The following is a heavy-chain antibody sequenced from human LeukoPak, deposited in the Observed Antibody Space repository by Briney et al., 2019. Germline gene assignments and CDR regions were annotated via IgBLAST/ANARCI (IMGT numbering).Heavy chain of an antibody. CDR1: GGTFSSYA. CDR2: IIPIFGIA. Sequence: SVKVSCKASGGTFSSYAISWVRQAPGQGLEWMGRIIPIFGIANYAQKFQGRVTITADKSTSTAYMELSSLRSEDTAVYYCARDCSSTSCSRGFDPWGQGTLVTVSS. V-gene: IGHV1-69*04. CDR3: ARDCSSTSCSRGFDP. J-gene: IGHJ5*02. D-gene: IGHD2-2*01.